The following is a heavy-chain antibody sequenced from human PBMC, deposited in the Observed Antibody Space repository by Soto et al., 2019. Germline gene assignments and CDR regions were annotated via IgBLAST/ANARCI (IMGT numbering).Heavy chain of an antibody. D-gene: IGHD2-2*01. CDR2: IWYDGSNK. V-gene: IGHV3-33*01. CDR1: GFTFSSYG. Sequence: QVQLVESGGGVVQPGRSLRLSCAASGFTFSSYGMHWVRQAPGKGLERVAVIWYDGSNKYYADSVKGRFTISRDNSKNTLYLQMNSLRAEDTAVYYCARDGGDCSSTSCHGYFDYWGQGTLVTVSS. J-gene: IGHJ4*02. CDR3: ARDGGDCSSTSCHGYFDY.